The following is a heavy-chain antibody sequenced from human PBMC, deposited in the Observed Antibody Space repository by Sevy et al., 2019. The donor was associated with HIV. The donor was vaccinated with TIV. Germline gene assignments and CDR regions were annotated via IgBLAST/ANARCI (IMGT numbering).Heavy chain of an antibody. CDR2: INHSGST. V-gene: IGHV4-34*01. D-gene: IGHD2-2*01. J-gene: IGHJ5*02. CDR1: GGSFSGYY. CDR3: ARGSHYCSSTSCYWNWFDP. Sequence: SETLSLTCAVYGGSFSGYYWSWIRQPPGKGLEWIGEINHSGSTNYNPSLKSRVTISVDTSKNQFSLKLRSVTAADTAVYYCARGSHYCSSTSCYWNWFDPWGQGTLVTVSS.